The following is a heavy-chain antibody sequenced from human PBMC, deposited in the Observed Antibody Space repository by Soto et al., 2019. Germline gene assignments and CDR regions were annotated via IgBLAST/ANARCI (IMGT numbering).Heavy chain of an antibody. J-gene: IGHJ5*02. V-gene: IGHV3-23*01. CDR1: GFPFSSTD. CDR3: AKSSGWFNT. D-gene: IGHD6-6*01. CDR2: IDGSGGTT. Sequence: ELQVLQSGGGLVQPGGSLTLSCAASGFPFSSTDMTWVRQAPGKGLEWVSTIDGSGGTTYYADSVKGRFTISRDNSINTVFLQMNSLRADDTALYFCAKSSGWFNTWGQGALVTVSS.